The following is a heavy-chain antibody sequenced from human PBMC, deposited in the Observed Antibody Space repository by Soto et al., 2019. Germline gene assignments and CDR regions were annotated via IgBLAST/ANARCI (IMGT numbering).Heavy chain of an antibody. V-gene: IGHV3-23*01. CDR2: ISGSGGST. J-gene: IGHJ5*02. Sequence: GGSLRLSCAASGFTFSSYAMSWVRQAPGKGLEWVSAISGSGGSTYYADSVKGRFTISRDNSKNTLYLQMNSLRAEDTAVYYCAKESQRYSGSYHGFDPWGQGTLVIVSS. CDR1: GFTFSSYA. CDR3: AKESQRYSGSYHGFDP. D-gene: IGHD1-26*01.